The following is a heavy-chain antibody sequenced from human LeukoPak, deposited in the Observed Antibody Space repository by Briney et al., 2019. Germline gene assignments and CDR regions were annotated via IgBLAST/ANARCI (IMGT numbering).Heavy chain of an antibody. D-gene: IGHD2-21*02. CDR2: ISGSSGNI. CDR1: GFTFSRFS. Sequence: LPGGSLRLSCAASGFTFSRFSMNWVRQAPGKVLEWVSYISGSSGNIHYADSVKGRFTISRDNAKNSLYLQMNSLRAEDTAVYYCARDTAFSFDYWGQGNLATVPS. J-gene: IGHJ4*02. CDR3: ARDTAFSFDY. V-gene: IGHV3-48*01.